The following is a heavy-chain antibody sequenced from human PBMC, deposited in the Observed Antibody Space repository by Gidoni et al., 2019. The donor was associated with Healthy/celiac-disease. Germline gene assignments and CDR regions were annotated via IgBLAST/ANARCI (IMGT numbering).Heavy chain of an antibody. V-gene: IGHV3-30*18. J-gene: IGHJ6*03. CDR1: GFTFSSYG. CDR3: AKESAAGGFYYYYYMDV. D-gene: IGHD6-13*01. CDR2: IAYDGSNK. Sequence: QVQPVESGGGVVQPGRSLRLSWAASGFTFSSYGMHWVRQAPGKGLEWVAVIAYDGSNKYNADSVKGRFTISRDNSKNTLYLQMNSLRAEDTAVYYWAKESAAGGFYYYYYMDVWGKGTTVTVSS.